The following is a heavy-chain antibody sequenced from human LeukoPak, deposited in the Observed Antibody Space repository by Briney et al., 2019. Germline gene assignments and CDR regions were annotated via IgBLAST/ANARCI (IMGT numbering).Heavy chain of an antibody. D-gene: IGHD3-3*01. CDR3: TAGLFGSYYDFWSGRTEFDY. J-gene: IGHJ4*02. CDR2: IKSKTDGGTT. Sequence: GGSLRLSCAASGFTFSSYAMSWVRQAPGEGLEWVGRIKSKTDGGTTDYAAPVKGRFTISRDDSKNTLYLQMNSLKTEDTAVYYCTAGLFGSYYDFWSGRTEFDYWGQGTLVTVSS. CDR1: GFTFSSYA. V-gene: IGHV3-15*01.